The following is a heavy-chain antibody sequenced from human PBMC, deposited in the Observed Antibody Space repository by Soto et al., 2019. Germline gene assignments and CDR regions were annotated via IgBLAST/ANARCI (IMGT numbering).Heavy chain of an antibody. J-gene: IGHJ5*02. V-gene: IGHV4-61*08. Sequence: SETLSLTCAVSGGSISGGGYSWSWIRQPPGKGLEWIGYIYYSGSTNYNPSLKSRVTISVDTSKNQFSLKLSSVTAADTAVYYCARVEYCGGDCYPNWFDPWGQGTLVTVSS. CDR1: GGSISGGGYS. CDR3: ARVEYCGGDCYPNWFDP. D-gene: IGHD2-21*02. CDR2: IYYSGST.